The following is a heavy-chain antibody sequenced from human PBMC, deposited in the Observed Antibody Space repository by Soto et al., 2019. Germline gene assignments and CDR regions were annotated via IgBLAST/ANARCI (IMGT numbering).Heavy chain of an antibody. CDR1: GDSITSSSHS. V-gene: IGHV4-39*01. D-gene: IGHD3-16*01. CDR2: IYYDATT. J-gene: IGHJ4*02. CDR3: ARRWGNGFDY. Sequence: SLTCTVSGDSITSSSHSWGWIRQPPGKGLESIANIYYDATTNYNPSLTSRVTISVDTSKNQFSLKLTSVTAADTAVYYCARRWGNGFDYWGQGTLVTVSS.